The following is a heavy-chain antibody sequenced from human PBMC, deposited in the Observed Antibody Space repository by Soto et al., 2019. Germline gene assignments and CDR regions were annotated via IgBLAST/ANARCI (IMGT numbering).Heavy chain of an antibody. CDR3: ARAAVAGTFYYYYGMDV. CDR2: IIPIFGTA. CDR1: GGTFSSYA. J-gene: IGHJ6*02. Sequence: GASVKVSCKASGGTFSSYAISWVRQAPGQGLEWMGGIIPIFGTANYAQKFQGRVTITADESTSTAYMELSSLRSEDTAVYYCARAAVAGTFYYYYGMDVWGQGTTVTVSS. V-gene: IGHV1-69*13. D-gene: IGHD6-19*01.